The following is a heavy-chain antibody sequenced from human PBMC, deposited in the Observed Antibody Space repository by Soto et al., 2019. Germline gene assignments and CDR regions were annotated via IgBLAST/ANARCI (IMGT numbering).Heavy chain of an antibody. J-gene: IGHJ5*02. D-gene: IGHD3-22*01. CDR3: ARDGHYYDSSGYYYVLADSWFDP. CDR1: GGSFSGYY. CDR2: INHSGST. Sequence: SETLSLTCAVFGGSFSGYYWSWIRQPPGKGLEWIGEINHSGSTNYNPSLKSRVTISVDTSKNQFSLKLSSVTAADTAVYYCARDGHYYDSSGYYYVLADSWFDPWGQGTLVNVSS. V-gene: IGHV4-34*01.